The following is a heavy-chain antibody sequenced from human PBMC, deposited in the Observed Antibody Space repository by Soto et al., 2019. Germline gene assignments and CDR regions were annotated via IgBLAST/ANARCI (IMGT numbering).Heavy chain of an antibody. CDR1: GGTFSSYA. Sequence: QVQLVQSGAAVKKPGSSVKVSCKASGGTFSSYAISWVRQAPGQGLEWMGGIIPIFGTANYAQKFQGRVTITADESTSTAYMELSSLRSEDTAVYYCARPETYYYDSSDAFDIWGQGTMVTVSS. J-gene: IGHJ3*02. D-gene: IGHD3-22*01. CDR2: IIPIFGTA. CDR3: ARPETYYYDSSDAFDI. V-gene: IGHV1-69*12.